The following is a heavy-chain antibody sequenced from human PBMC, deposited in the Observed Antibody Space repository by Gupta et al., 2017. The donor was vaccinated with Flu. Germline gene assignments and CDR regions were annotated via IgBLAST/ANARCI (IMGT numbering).Heavy chain of an antibody. CDR2: FWYNGADK. J-gene: IGHJ3*01. CDR1: ALNYPG. D-gene: IGHD5-12*01. CDR3: ARDCGFGFGLSAFDV. V-gene: IGHV3-33*01. Sequence: VELVEPAGRVVAPAESRRVSCATSALNYPGMHWYRQAQGKGLEWVAAFWYNGADKYYSHSVRGRFTLCRDFSTNMHYPQMASLRVGDTAVYFCARDCGFGFGLSAFDVWGQGTVVTVSS.